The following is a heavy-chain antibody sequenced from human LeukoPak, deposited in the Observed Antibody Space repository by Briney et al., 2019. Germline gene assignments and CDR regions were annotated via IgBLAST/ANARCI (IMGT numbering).Heavy chain of an antibody. D-gene: IGHD2-2*02. Sequence: GGSLRLSCAASGFTFSSYWMSWVRQAPGKGLEWVANIKQDGSEKYYVDSVKGRFTIPRDNAKNSLYLQMNSLRAEDTAVYYCARVGPNQLLYGDYYYYYMDVWGKGTTVTVSS. J-gene: IGHJ6*03. CDR2: IKQDGSEK. CDR3: ARVGPNQLLYGDYYYYYMDV. CDR1: GFTFSSYW. V-gene: IGHV3-7*01.